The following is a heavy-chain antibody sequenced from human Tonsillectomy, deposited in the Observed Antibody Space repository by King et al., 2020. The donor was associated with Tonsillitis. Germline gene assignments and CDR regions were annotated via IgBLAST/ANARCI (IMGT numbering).Heavy chain of an antibody. CDR3: ARDYGGGGSHLFDS. Sequence: QVQLQESGPGLVKPSETLSLTCTVSGGSISSYYWSWIRQPPGKGLEWIGYIYYSGSTNYNPSLKSRVTISVDTSKNQFSLKLSSVTAADTAVYYCARDYGGGGSHLFDSGGQGTLVTVSS. V-gene: IGHV4-59*01. CDR1: GGSISSYY. J-gene: IGHJ4*02. D-gene: IGHD2-21*01. CDR2: IYYSGST.